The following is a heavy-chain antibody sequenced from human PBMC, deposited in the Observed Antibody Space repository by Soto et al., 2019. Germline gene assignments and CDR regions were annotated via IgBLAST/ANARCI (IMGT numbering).Heavy chain of an antibody. CDR2: INHSGST. Sequence: QVQLQQWGAGLLKPSETLSLTCAVYGGSFSGYYWTWIRQPPGTGLEWIGEINHSGSTTYNPSLKSRVTLSVDTSKNQFSLKLTSVTAADTAVYYCARDKITGRFDYWGQGTLVTVSS. D-gene: IGHD2-8*02. CDR1: GGSFSGYY. J-gene: IGHJ4*02. V-gene: IGHV4-34*01. CDR3: ARDKITGRFDY.